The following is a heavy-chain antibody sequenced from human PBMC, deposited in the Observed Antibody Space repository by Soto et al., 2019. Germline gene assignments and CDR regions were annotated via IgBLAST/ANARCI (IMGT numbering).Heavy chain of an antibody. CDR3: AKSTATLGYCSVGRCPFDN. CDR1: GFTFSSYG. Sequence: QVQLVESGGGVVQPEKSLRLSCAASGFTFSSYGMHWVRQAPGKGLEWVALISYHGSNKYYADSVEGRFTISRDNSKNTLYLQMNSLRAEDTAIYYCAKSTATLGYCSVGRCPFDNCGQGTLVTVSS. V-gene: IGHV3-30*18. J-gene: IGHJ4*02. CDR2: ISYHGSNK. D-gene: IGHD2-15*01.